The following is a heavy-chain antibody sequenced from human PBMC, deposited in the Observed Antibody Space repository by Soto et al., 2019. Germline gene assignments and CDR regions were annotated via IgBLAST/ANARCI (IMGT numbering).Heavy chain of an antibody. V-gene: IGHV1-18*01. D-gene: IGHD4-17*01. J-gene: IGHJ6*02. CDR2: ISAYNGNT. Sequence: ASVKFYCKASGGTFSSYAISWVRQAPGQGLEWMGWISAYNGNTNYAQKLQGRVTMTTDTSTSTAYMELRSLRSDDTAVYYCAREYGDYIYYYGMDVWGQGTTVTVSS. CDR1: GGTFSSYA. CDR3: AREYGDYIYYYGMDV.